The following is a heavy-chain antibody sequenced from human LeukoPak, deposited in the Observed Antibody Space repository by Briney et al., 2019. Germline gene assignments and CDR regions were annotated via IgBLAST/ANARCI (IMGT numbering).Heavy chain of an antibody. CDR1: GYTFTSYD. CDR2: ISAYNGNT. CDR3: ARANYYDSSGYLDY. V-gene: IGHV1-18*01. D-gene: IGHD3-22*01. J-gene: IGHJ4*02. Sequence: ASVKVSCKASGYTFTSYDISWVRQAPGQGLEWMGWISAYNGNTNYAQKLQGRVTMTTDTSTSTAYMELRSLRSDDTAVYYCARANYYDSSGYLDYWGQGTLVTVSS.